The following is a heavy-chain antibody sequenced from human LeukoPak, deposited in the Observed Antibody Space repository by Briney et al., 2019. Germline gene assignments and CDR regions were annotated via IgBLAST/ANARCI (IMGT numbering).Heavy chain of an antibody. CDR2: IYYSGST. V-gene: IGHV4-39*01. CDR1: GDSISRSRYF. J-gene: IGHJ5*02. CDR3: AGLILGHCTSTSCST. D-gene: IGHD2-2*01. Sequence: ASETLSLTCTVSGDSISRSRYFWGWIRQPPGRGLEWIGSIYYSGSTYYNPSLKSRVTISKDTSNNQLSLKLSSVTAADTAVYYCAGLILGHCTSTSCSTWGQGTLVTVSS.